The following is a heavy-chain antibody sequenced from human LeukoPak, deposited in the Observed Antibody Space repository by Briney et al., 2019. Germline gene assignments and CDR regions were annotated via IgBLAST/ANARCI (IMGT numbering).Heavy chain of an antibody. V-gene: IGHV3-48*03. D-gene: IGHD2-15*01. CDR1: GFTFSSYE. CDR2: ISSSGSTT. Sequence: GGSLRLSCAASGFTFSSYEMNWVRQAPGKGLEWVSYISSSGSTTYYADSVKGRFTISRDNAKNSLYLQMNSLRAEDTAVYYCASGHCSGGSCYGANYYYYYMDVWGKGTTVTVSS. J-gene: IGHJ6*03. CDR3: ASGHCSGGSCYGANYYYYYMDV.